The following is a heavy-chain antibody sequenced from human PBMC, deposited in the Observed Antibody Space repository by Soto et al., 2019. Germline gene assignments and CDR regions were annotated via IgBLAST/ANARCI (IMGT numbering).Heavy chain of an antibody. V-gene: IGHV2-5*02. J-gene: IGHJ6*02. Sequence: QITLKESGPTLVKPTQTLTLTCTFSGFSLSTSGVGVGWIRQPPGKALEWLALIYWDDDKRYSPSLRSRLTISKDTPQNQVVLKMTNMDPADTATYYCIQSRCGGDCLQSYASHYYYGLDVWGQGTTVAVSS. D-gene: IGHD2-21*02. CDR1: GFSLSTSGVG. CDR2: IYWDDDK. CDR3: IQSRCGGDCLQSYASHYYYGLDV.